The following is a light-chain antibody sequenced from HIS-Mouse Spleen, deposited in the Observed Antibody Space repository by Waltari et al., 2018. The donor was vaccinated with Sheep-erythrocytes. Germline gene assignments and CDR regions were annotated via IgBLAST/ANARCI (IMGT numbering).Light chain of an antibody. CDR3: QSADSSGTYVV. V-gene: IGLV2-11*01. Sequence: QSALTQPRSVSGSPGQSVTISCTGTSSDVGGYNHVSWYTQHPGKAPKLMIYDVSKRPSGVPERFSGSSSGTTVTLTVSGVQAEDEADYYCQSADSSGTYVVFGGGTKLTVL. J-gene: IGLJ2*01. CDR2: DVS. CDR1: SSDVGGYNH.